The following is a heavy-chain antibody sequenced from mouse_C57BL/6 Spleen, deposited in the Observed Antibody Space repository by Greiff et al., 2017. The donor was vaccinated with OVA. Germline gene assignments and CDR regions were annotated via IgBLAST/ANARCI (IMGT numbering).Heavy chain of an antibody. V-gene: IGHV1-63*01. D-gene: IGHD2-5*01. CDR2: IYPGGGYT. Sequence: VQLQQSGAELVRPGTSVKMSCKASGYTFTNYWIGWSKQRPGHGLEWIGDIYPGGGYTNYNEKFKGKATLTADKSSSTAYMQFSSLTSEDSAIYYCATYYSNSYYFDYWGQGTTLTVSS. J-gene: IGHJ2*01. CDR1: GYTFTNYW. CDR3: ATYYSNSYYFDY.